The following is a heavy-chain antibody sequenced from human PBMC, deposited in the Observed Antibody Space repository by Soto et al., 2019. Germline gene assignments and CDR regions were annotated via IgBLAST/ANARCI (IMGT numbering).Heavy chain of an antibody. J-gene: IGHJ4*02. CDR3: ASGGRRQLDY. Sequence: QVQLQEPGPGLVKPSETLSLTCSVSGGSIGSYYWSWIRQPPGKGLEWFGYIYYSGSTNYNPSLKRRVTISVDTSKNQFSLKLSSVPAADTAVDYCASGGRRQLDYWGQGTLVTVSS. CDR1: GGSIGSYY. D-gene: IGHD5-18*01. V-gene: IGHV4-59*08. CDR2: IYYSGST.